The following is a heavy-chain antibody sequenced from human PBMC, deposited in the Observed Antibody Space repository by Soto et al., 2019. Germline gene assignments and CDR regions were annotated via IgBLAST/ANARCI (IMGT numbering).Heavy chain of an antibody. V-gene: IGHV4-31*03. Sequence: SETLSLTCTVSGGSISSGGYYWSWIRQHPGKGLEWIGYIYYSGSTYYNPSLKSRVTISVDTSKNQFSLKLSSVTAADTAVYYCARDHPITMVRGVIIGMDVWGQGTTVTVSS. CDR1: GGSISSGGYY. CDR2: IYYSGST. CDR3: ARDHPITMVRGVIIGMDV. D-gene: IGHD3-10*01. J-gene: IGHJ6*02.